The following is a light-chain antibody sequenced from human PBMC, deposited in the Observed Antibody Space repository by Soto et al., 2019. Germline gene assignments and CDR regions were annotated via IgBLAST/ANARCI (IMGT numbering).Light chain of an antibody. J-gene: IGKJ5*01. CDR1: PDTSNY. CDR2: DAS. Sequence: DIEMTQSPSSLSASVGDRVTITCQASPDTSNYLNWYQQKTGRAPKLLIYDASSLESGVSSRFSGSGSGTHFTFTISSLQPDDIATYYCQQYEDFPLTFGQGTRLDIK. CDR3: QQYEDFPLT. V-gene: IGKV1-33*01.